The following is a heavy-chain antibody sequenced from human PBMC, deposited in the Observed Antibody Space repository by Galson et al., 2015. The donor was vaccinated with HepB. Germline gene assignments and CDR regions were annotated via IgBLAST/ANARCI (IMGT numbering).Heavy chain of an antibody. V-gene: IGHV3-30*04. D-gene: IGHD4-23*01. Sequence: SLRLSCAASGFTFSSYAMHWVRQAPGKGLEWVAVISYDGSNKYYADSVKGRFTISRDNSKNTLYLQMNSLRAEDTAVYYCARDYTGVLYGPDYGGNSGMNWGQGTLVTVSS. J-gene: IGHJ4*02. CDR1: GFTFSSYA. CDR3: ARDYTGVLYGPDYGGNSGMN. CDR2: ISYDGSNK.